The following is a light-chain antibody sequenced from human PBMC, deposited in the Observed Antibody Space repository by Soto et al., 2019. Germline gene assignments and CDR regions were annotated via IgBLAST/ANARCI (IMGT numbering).Light chain of an antibody. Sequence: QSALTQPPSASGSPGQSVTISCSGTSSDVGGYNYVSWYQQHPGKAPKLMIYEVSKRPSGVPDRFSGSKSGNTASLTISGLQAEDEADYSCCSYEGGYTYLFGTGTKVTV. CDR1: SSDVGGYNY. CDR2: EVS. CDR3: CSYEGGYTYL. V-gene: IGLV2-8*01. J-gene: IGLJ1*01.